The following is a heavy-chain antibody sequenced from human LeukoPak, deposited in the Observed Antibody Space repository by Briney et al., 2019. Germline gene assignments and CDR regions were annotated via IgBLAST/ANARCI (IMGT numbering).Heavy chain of an antibody. V-gene: IGHV1-46*01. J-gene: IGHJ5*02. CDR1: GYTFTSYG. CDR3: ARDNSVGDVAWWFDP. CDR2: INPSGSST. D-gene: IGHD1-26*01. Sequence: GASVKVSCKASGYTFTSYGISWVRQAPGQGLEWLGLINPSGSSTLCAQKFQGRVTMTRDMSTTTDYMELSSLRSEDTAVYYCARDNSVGDVAWWFDPWGQGTLVTVSS.